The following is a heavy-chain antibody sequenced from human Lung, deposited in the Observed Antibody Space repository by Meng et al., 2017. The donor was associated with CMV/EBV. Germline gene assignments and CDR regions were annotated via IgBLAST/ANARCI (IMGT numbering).Heavy chain of an antibody. Sequence: VSLWDSGPALVTPSVTLALTCAVSCDSITNHNWWAWVRQPQGKGLEWIGEIPHRGSSAYTPSLKSRVSMSIDKSKNQFSLKLTSVTAADTAVHHCLRRSGGSVWGQGTLVTVSS. V-gene: IGHV4-4*02. J-gene: IGHJ1*01. D-gene: IGHD3-10*01. CDR1: CDSITNHNW. CDR3: LRRSGGSV. CDR2: IPHRGSS.